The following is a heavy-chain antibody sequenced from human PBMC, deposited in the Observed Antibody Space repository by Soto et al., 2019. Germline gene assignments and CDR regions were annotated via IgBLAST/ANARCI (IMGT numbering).Heavy chain of an antibody. V-gene: IGHV1-46*01. CDR3: ARVYDFWSGYYTAPRENYGMDV. Sequence: ASVKVSCKASGYTFTSYYMHWVRQAPGQGLEWMGIINPCGGSTSYAQKFQGRVTMTRDTSTSTVYMELSSLRSEDTAVYYCARVYDFWSGYYTAPRENYGMDVWGQGTTVTVSS. J-gene: IGHJ6*02. CDR1: GYTFTSYY. CDR2: INPCGGST. D-gene: IGHD3-3*01.